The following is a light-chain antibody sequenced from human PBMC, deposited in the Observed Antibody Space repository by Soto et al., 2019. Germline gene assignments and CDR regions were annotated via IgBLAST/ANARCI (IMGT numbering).Light chain of an antibody. J-gene: IGKJ1*01. Sequence: EIVLTQSPGSLSLSPGERATLSCRASQSVDSTLFAWYQKKPGQAPRLLLYGVSKRATGIADRFSGSGSGTDFTLTISRLAPEDFAVYYCQQYMSSVTFGQGTRVEIK. V-gene: IGKV3-20*01. CDR1: QSVDSTL. CDR2: GVS. CDR3: QQYMSSVT.